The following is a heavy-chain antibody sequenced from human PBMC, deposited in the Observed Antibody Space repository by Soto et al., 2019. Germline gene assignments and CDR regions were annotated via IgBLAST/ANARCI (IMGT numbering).Heavy chain of an antibody. D-gene: IGHD6-19*01. CDR3: ARDPPYSSGWYAGFDP. V-gene: IGHV1-18*01. Sequence: QVQLVQSGAEVKKPGASVKVSCKASGYTFTSYGISWVRQAPGQGLEWMGWISAYNGNTNYAQKLQGRVTMTTDTAPSTAYMELRSLSSDDTAVYYCARDPPYSSGWYAGFDPWGQGTLVTVSS. CDR2: ISAYNGNT. J-gene: IGHJ5*02. CDR1: GYTFTSYG.